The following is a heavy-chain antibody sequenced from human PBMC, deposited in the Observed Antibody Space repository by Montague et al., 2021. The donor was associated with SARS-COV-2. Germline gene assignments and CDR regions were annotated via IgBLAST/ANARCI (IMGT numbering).Heavy chain of an antibody. CDR2: INYSGST. D-gene: IGHD6-13*01. Sequence: SETLSLTCTVSGDSMNNYYWSWIRQPPGKGPEWIGYINYSGSTHYNPSLQSRVTLSKDTSKNQFSLRLTSVTAADTAMYFCARAPLYRSSWYAYFDYWGQGTLVTVSS. CDR1: GDSMNNYY. J-gene: IGHJ4*02. V-gene: IGHV4-59*01. CDR3: ARAPLYRSSWYAYFDY.